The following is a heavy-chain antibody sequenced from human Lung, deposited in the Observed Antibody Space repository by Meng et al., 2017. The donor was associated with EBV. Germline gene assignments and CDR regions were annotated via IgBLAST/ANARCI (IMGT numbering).Heavy chain of an antibody. CDR3: ARVGAYCGGDCYHPR. D-gene: IGHD2-21*02. V-gene: IGHV4-4*02. J-gene: IGHJ4*02. Sequence: VQPQGAGPGLVKPSGTPSLTCAVSGGSLSRRNWWSWVRQPPGKGLEWIGEIYHSGSTNYNPSLKSRVTISVDESKNQFSLRLSSVAAADTAVYYCARVGAYCGGDCYHPRWGQGTLVTVSS. CDR2: IYHSGST. CDR1: GGSLSRRNW.